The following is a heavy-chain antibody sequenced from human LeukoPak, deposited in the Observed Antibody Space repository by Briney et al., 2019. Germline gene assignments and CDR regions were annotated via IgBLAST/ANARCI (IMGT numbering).Heavy chain of an antibody. CDR3: ARHEDDYGDYNWFDP. V-gene: IGHV4-34*01. Sequence: PSETLSLTCAVYGGSFSGYYWSWIRQPPGKGLEWIGSIYYSGSTYYNPSLKSRVTISVDTSKNQFSLKLSSVTAADTAVYYCARHEDDYGDYNWFDPWGQGTLVTVSS. CDR2: IYYSGST. J-gene: IGHJ5*02. D-gene: IGHD4-17*01. CDR1: GGSFSGYY.